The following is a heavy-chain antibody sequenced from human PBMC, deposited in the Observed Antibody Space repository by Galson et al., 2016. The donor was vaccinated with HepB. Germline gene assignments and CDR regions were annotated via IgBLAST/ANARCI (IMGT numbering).Heavy chain of an antibody. CDR1: GFTFDTYA. D-gene: IGHD4-11*01. Sequence: SLRLSCAASGFTFDTYAMNWVRQAPGKGLEWVSTVSGSGVSTYYADSVKGRFTISRDNSNNTLFLQMDSLGAEDTAIYYCAKDYHDYSNNGHFDYWGQGTLVTVSS. J-gene: IGHJ4*02. CDR3: AKDYHDYSNNGHFDY. V-gene: IGHV3-23*01. CDR2: VSGSGVST.